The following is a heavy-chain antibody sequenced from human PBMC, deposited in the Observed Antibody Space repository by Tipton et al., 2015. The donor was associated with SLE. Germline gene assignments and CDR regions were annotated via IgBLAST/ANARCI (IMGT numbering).Heavy chain of an antibody. CDR2: VYNIGSS. CDR3: ARDQPPID. V-gene: IGHV4-59*01. Sequence: TLSLTCTVSGGSINDGYWNWIRQPPGKGLEWIGYVYNIGSSNYNPSLKSRVTMSVDTSQNQFSLRLTSVTAADTAVYYCARDQPPIDWGQGILVTVSS. D-gene: IGHD1-26*01. J-gene: IGHJ4*02. CDR1: GGSINDGY.